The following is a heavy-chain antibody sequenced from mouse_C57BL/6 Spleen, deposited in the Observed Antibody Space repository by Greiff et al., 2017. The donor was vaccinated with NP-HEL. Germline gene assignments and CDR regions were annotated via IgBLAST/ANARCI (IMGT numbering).Heavy chain of an antibody. Sequence: EVKLMESGGGLVQPGGSLSLSCAASGFTFTDYYMSWVRQPPGKALEWLGFIRNKANGYTTEYSASVKGRFTISRDNSQSILYLQMNALRAEDSATYYCARSPSYYDYDGSDYAMDDWGQGTSVTVSS. CDR2: IRNKANGYTT. V-gene: IGHV7-3*01. CDR1: GFTFTDYY. D-gene: IGHD2-4*01. CDR3: ARSPSYYDYDGSDYAMDD. J-gene: IGHJ4*01.